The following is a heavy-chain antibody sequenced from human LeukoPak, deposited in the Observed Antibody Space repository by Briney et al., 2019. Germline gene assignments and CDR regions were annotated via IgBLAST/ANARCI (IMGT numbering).Heavy chain of an antibody. CDR1: GFTFSSYA. CDR3: ARARGYSYDYFDY. Sequence: PGGSLRLSCAASGFTFSSYAMSWVRQAPGKGLEWVSAISGSGGSTYYADSVKGRFTISRDNSKNTLYLQMNSLRAEDTAVYYCARARGYSYDYFDYWGQGTLVTVSS. CDR2: ISGSGGST. D-gene: IGHD5-18*01. V-gene: IGHV3-23*01. J-gene: IGHJ4*02.